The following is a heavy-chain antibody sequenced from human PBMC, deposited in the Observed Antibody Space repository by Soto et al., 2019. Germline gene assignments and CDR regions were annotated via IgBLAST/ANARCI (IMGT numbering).Heavy chain of an antibody. V-gene: IGHV4-31*03. CDR2: IYYSGST. CDR1: GGSISSGGYY. Sequence: PSETLSLTCTVSGGSISSGGYYWSWIRQHPGKGLEWIGYIYYSGSTYYNPSLKSRVTISVDTSKNQFSLKLSSVTAADTAVYYCARGEGYYDSSALAGMDVWGQGTTVTVSS. J-gene: IGHJ6*02. D-gene: IGHD3-22*01. CDR3: ARGEGYYDSSALAGMDV.